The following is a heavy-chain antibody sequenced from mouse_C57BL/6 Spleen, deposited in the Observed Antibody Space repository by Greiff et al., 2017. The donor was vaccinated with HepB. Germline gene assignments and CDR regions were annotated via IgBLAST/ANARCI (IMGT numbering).Heavy chain of an antibody. CDR3: ARYAYGSSPLAMDY. CDR1: GYTFTSYW. V-gene: IGHV1-50*01. J-gene: IGHJ4*01. Sequence: VQLQQPGAELVKPGASVKLSCKPSGYTFTSYWMQWVKQRPGQGLEWIGEIDPSDSYTNYNQKFKGKATLTVDTSSSTAYMQLSSLTSEDSAVYYCARYAYGSSPLAMDYWGQGTSVTVSS. D-gene: IGHD1-1*01. CDR2: IDPSDSYT.